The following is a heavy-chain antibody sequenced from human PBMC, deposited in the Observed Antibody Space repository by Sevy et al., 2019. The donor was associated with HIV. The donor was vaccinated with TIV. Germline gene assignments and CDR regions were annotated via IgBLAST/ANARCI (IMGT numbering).Heavy chain of an antibody. V-gene: IGHV3-48*02. J-gene: IGHJ4*02. CDR3: ARCPGHYSIDC. CDR1: GFTFNTYS. Sequence: GGSLRLSCAASGFTFNTYSLIWVRQTPGKGLEWLSFIGTAAGVTYYANSVKGRLTISRDNAKNSLYLQMNSLRDEDTAVYYCARCPGHYSIDCWGQGTLVTVSS. D-gene: IGHD2-21*01. CDR2: IGTAAGVT.